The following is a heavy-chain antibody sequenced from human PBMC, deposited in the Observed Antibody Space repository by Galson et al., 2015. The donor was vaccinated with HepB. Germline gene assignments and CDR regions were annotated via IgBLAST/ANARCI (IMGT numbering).Heavy chain of an antibody. Sequence: SVKVSCKASGYTFTSYGISWVRQAPGQGLEWMGWISAYSGNTNFAHKLQGRVTMTTDTSTSTAYMELRSLRSDDTAVYYCARDSDGIVGATWDFDIWGQGTMVTVSS. V-gene: IGHV1-18*04. J-gene: IGHJ3*02. CDR2: ISAYSGNT. CDR1: GYTFTSYG. CDR3: ARDSDGIVGATWDFDI. D-gene: IGHD1-26*01.